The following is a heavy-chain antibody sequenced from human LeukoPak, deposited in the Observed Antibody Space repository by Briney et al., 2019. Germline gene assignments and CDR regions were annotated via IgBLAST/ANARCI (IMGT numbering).Heavy chain of an antibody. V-gene: IGHV4-61*10. CDR1: GGSISSGSYY. J-gene: IGHJ6*03. CDR3: ARRGITMVRGVIVGRDYYYYMDV. D-gene: IGHD3-10*01. Sequence: SETLSLTCTVSGGSISSGSYYWSWIRQPAGKGLEWIGEINHSGSTNYNPSLKSRVTISVDTSKNQFSLKLSSVTAADTAVYYCARRGITMVRGVIVGRDYYYYMDVWGKGTTVTISS. CDR2: INHSGST.